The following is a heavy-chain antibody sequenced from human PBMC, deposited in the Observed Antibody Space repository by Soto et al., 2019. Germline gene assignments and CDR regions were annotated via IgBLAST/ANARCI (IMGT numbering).Heavy chain of an antibody. CDR2: IVVGSGNT. V-gene: IGHV1-58*01. CDR1: GFTFTSSA. CDR3: AADRGYSGYDFSY. J-gene: IGHJ4*02. D-gene: IGHD5-12*01. Sequence: QMQLVQSGPEVKKPGTSVKVSCKASGFTFTSSAVQWVRQARGQRLEWIGWIVVGSGNTNYGQKFQERVTITRDMSTSTAYMELSSLRSEDTAVYYCAADRGYSGYDFSYWGQGTLVTVSS.